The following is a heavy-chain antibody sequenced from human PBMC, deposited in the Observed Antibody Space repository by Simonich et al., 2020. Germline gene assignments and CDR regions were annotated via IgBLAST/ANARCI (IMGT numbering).Heavy chain of an antibody. D-gene: IGHD6-13*01. CDR3: ARGAAAGTFDY. J-gene: IGHJ4*02. CDR1: GYTFTGYY. Sequence: QVQLVQSGAEVKKPGASVKVSCKASGYTFTGYYMHWVRQAPGQGLEWMGRINPSSGGTNYAQKFQGRVTMTRDTSISTAYMEMSRLRSDDTAVYYCARGAAAGTFDYWGQGTLVTVSS. CDR2: INPSSGGT. V-gene: IGHV1-2*06.